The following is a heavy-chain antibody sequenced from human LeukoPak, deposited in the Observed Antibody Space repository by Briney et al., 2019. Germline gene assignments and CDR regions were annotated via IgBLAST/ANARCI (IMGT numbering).Heavy chain of an antibody. CDR3: ARALSSSRYVDY. J-gene: IGHJ4*02. CDR2: IYYSGST. CDR1: GGSFSSGSYY. Sequence: SETLSLTCTVSGGSFSSGSYYWSWLRQPPGTGLEWIGYIYYSGSTNYNPSLKSRVTISVDTSKNQFSLKLSSVTAADTAVYYCARALSSSRYVDYWDRGTLVTVSA. V-gene: IGHV4-61*01. D-gene: IGHD2-2*01.